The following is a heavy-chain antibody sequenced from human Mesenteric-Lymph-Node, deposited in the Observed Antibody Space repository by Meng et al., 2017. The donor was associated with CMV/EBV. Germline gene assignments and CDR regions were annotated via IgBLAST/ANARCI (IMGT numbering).Heavy chain of an antibody. CDR2: IYSGGST. CDR1: GFTFSSYA. V-gene: IGHV3-53*01. CDR3: ARAVGYYDSSGYYY. Sequence: GGSLRLSCAASGFTFSSYAMSWVRQALGKGLEWVSVIYSGGSTYYADSVKGRFTISRDNSKNTLYLQMNSLRAEDTAVYYCARAVGYYDSSGYYYWGQGTLVTVSS. J-gene: IGHJ4*02. D-gene: IGHD3-22*01.